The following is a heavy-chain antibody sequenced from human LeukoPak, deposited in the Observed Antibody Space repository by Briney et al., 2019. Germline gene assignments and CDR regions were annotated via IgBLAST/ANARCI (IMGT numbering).Heavy chain of an antibody. CDR2: TSGSGGRT. D-gene: IGHD4-17*01. V-gene: IGHV3-23*01. CDR3: AKVRLYGDYPEIDY. J-gene: IGHJ4*02. Sequence: GGSLRLSCAASGFTFSSYAMNWVRQAPGKGLEWVSGTSGSGGRTYYADSVKGRFTISRENSKNTLYLQMNSLRAEDTAAYYCAKVRLYGDYPEIDYWGQGTLVAVSS. CDR1: GFTFSSYA.